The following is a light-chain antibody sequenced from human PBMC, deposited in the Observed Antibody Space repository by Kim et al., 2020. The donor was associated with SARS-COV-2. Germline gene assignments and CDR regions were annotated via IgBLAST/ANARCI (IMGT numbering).Light chain of an antibody. V-gene: IGKV3-15*01. J-gene: IGKJ2*01. CDR3: HQYSNWPYT. CDR1: QSISTN. Sequence: SVSPRERATPSCRASQSISTNLAWYQQKPGQAPRLLIYGASTRATGIPARFTGSGSGTEFTLTISSLQSEDFAVYYCHQYSNWPYTFGQGTKLEI. CDR2: GAS.